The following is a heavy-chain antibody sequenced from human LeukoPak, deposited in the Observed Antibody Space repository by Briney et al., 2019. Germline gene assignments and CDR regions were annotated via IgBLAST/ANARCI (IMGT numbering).Heavy chain of an antibody. D-gene: IGHD6-6*01. CDR1: GYTFTGYY. CDR3: ARESIAARVIDY. V-gene: IGHV1-2*06. J-gene: IGHJ4*02. Sequence: ASVKVSCKASGYTFTGYYMHWVRQAPGQGLEWMGRINPNSGGTNYAQKFQGRVTMTRYTSISTAYMELSRLRSDDTAVYYCARESIAARVIDYWGQGTLVTVSS. CDR2: INPNSGGT.